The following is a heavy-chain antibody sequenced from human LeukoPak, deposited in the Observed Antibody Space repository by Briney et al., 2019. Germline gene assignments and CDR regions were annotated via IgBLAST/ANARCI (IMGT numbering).Heavy chain of an antibody. Sequence: PGGSLRLSCSASGFIFSTYAMHWVRQAPGKGLEYVSAISNNGYITYYADSVKGRFTISRDNSKNTLYLQMNSLRAEDTAVYYCAKDWDIVVVVDGLDPFDNWGQGTMVTVSS. J-gene: IGHJ3*02. CDR2: ISNNGYIT. V-gene: IGHV3-64*04. D-gene: IGHD2-15*01. CDR3: AKDWDIVVVVDGLDPFDN. CDR1: GFIFSTYA.